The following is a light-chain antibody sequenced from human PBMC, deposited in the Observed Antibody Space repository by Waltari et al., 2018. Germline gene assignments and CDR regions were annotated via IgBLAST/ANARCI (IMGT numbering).Light chain of an antibody. CDR1: QSVGGS. J-gene: IGKJ4*01. CDR2: NSF. V-gene: IGKV3-11*01. Sequence: EIVLTQSPATLSLSPGEGATLSCRASQSVGGSLAWYQQKPGQAPRLLIYNSFHRPTGIPGRFSGSGSGTDFTLTISSLAPEDFAVYYCQQHGNWPLTFGGGTKVEIK. CDR3: QQHGNWPLT.